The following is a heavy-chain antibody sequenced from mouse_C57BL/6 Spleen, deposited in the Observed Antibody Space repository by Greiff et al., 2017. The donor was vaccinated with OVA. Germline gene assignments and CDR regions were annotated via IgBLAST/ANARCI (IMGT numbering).Heavy chain of an antibody. CDR1: GYSITSGYY. CDR2: ISYDGSN. D-gene: IGHD4-1*01. J-gene: IGHJ2*01. Sequence: VQLKESGPGLVKPSQSLSLTCSVTGYSITSGYYWNWIRQFPGNKLEWMGYISYDGSNNYNPSLKNRISITRDTSKNQFFLKLNSVTTEDTATYYCARGETVLYFDYWGQGTTLTVSS. CDR3: ARGETVLYFDY. V-gene: IGHV3-6*01.